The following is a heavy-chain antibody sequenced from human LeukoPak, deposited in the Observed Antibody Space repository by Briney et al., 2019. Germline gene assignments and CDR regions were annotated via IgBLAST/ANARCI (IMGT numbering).Heavy chain of an antibody. CDR1: GDTVSSNSVT. CDR2: TYYRSTCYN. Sequence: SQTLSLTCAISGDTVSSNSVTWNWIRQSPSRGLEWLGRTYYRSTCYNDSAVSVRGRITVNPDTSKNQFSLHLNSVTPEDTAVYYCARRLTQYDCFDPGGQGIRVSLSS. V-gene: IGHV6-1*01. CDR3: ARRLTQYDCFDP. J-gene: IGHJ5*02. D-gene: IGHD4-11*01.